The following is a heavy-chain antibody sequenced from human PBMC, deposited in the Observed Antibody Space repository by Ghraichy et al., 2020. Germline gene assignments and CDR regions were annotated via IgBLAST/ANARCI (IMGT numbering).Heavy chain of an antibody. CDR2: ISESFSSI. D-gene: IGHD6-6*01. CDR1: GFTFGSFA. V-gene: IGHV3-48*02. Sequence: GGSLRLSCAASGFTFGSFAMNWVRQTPGKGLEWVGYISESFSSIYYADSVKGRFTISRDNAKSSLFLQMTSLRDEDTAVYFCARDESITARSDVLYNWGQG. CDR3: ARDESITARSDVLYN. J-gene: IGHJ4*02.